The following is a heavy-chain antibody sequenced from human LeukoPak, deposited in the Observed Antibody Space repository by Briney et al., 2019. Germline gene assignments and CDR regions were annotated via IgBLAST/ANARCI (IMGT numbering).Heavy chain of an antibody. V-gene: IGHV3-23*01. Sequence: GGSLRLSCVASGFTFINNALTWVRQAPGKGLEWVSNIGGSGITTNYGNSVKGRFTISRDNSKNTLYLEMNSLGVDDTAIYYCAKAGVLGRRYYFDYWGQGTLVTVSS. CDR1: GFTFINNA. CDR2: IGGSGITT. D-gene: IGHD3-10*01. J-gene: IGHJ4*02. CDR3: AKAGVLGRRYYFDY.